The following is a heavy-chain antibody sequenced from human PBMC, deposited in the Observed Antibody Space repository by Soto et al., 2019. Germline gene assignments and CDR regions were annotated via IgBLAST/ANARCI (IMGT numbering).Heavy chain of an antibody. V-gene: IGHV5-51*01. CDR1: GYSFTSYW. Sequence: PGESLKISCKGSGYSFTSYWIGWVRQMPGKGLEWMGIIYPGDSDTRYSPSFQGQVTISADKSISTAYLQWSSLKASDTAMYYCARREIFGGASYYFDYWGQGTLVTVSS. CDR2: IYPGDSDT. CDR3: ARREIFGGASYYFDY. J-gene: IGHJ4*02. D-gene: IGHD3-3*01.